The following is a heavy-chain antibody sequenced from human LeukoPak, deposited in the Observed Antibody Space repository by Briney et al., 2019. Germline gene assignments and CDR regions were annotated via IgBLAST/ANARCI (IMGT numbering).Heavy chain of an antibody. Sequence: ASVKVSCKASGGTFSSYAISWVRQAPGQGLEWMGGIIPIFGTANYAQKFQGRVTITADESTSTAYMELSSLRSEDTAVYYCAREDEWLRCLPYWGQGTLVTVSS. CDR1: GGTFSSYA. CDR3: AREDEWLRCLPY. D-gene: IGHD5-12*01. CDR2: IIPIFGTA. J-gene: IGHJ4*02. V-gene: IGHV1-69*13.